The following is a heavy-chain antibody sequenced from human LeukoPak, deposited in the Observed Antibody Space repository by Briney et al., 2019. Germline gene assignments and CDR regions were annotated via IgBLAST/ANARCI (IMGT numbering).Heavy chain of an antibody. V-gene: IGHV4-59*01. Sequence: SETLSLTCTVSGGSISSYYWSWIRQPPGKGLEWIGYIYYSGSTNYNPSLKSRVTISVDTSKNQFSLKLSSVTAADTAVYYCARRHLYYYYYMDVWGKGTTVTISS. CDR2: IYYSGST. CDR1: GGSISSYY. J-gene: IGHJ6*03. CDR3: ARRHLYYYYYMDV.